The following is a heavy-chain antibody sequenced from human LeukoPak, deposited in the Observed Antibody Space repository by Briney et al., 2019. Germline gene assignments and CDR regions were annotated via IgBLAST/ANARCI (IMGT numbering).Heavy chain of an antibody. D-gene: IGHD2-15*01. J-gene: IGHJ4*02. Sequence: PGGSLRLSCAASGFTFSSYGMHWVRQAPGKGLEWVAVTSSDGSNKNYADSVKGRFTISRDNSKNTLFLQMNSLRAEDTAVYYCAKEKAGYCSRGSCYLLNYWGQGTLVTVSS. V-gene: IGHV3-30*18. CDR1: GFTFSSYG. CDR2: TSSDGSNK. CDR3: AKEKAGYCSRGSCYLLNY.